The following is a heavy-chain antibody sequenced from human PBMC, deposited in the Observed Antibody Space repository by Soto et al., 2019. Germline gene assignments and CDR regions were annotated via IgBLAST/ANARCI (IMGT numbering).Heavy chain of an antibody. V-gene: IGHV3-23*04. CDR1: GFIFSNYV. CDR3: AKRPRALLTFDY. CDR2: ISDSGGTS. J-gene: IGHJ4*02. Sequence: EVQLVDSGGGLVQPGGSLRLSCAASGFIFSNYVMSWVRQDPGKGLEWVSTISDSGGTSYYADSVKGRFTISRDNSKNTRYLQMNILRAEDTAIYYCAKRPRALLTFDYWGQGTLVTVSS. D-gene: IGHD1-26*01.